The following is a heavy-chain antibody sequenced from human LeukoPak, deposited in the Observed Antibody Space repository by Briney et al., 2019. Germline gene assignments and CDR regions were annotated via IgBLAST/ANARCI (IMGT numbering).Heavy chain of an antibody. CDR2: ISGSGGTT. CDR3: AKRKVAAAFDY. Sequence: GGSLRLSCAASGFTLSSYEMNWARQAPGKGLEWVSAISGSGGTTYYADSVKGRFTISRDNSKNTLYLQMNSLRAEDTAVYYCAKRKVAAAFDYWGQGTLVTVSS. CDR1: GFTLSSYE. J-gene: IGHJ4*02. V-gene: IGHV3-23*01. D-gene: IGHD6-13*01.